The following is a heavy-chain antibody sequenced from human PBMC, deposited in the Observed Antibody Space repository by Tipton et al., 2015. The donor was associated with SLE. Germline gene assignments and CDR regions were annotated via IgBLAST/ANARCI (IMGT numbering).Heavy chain of an antibody. J-gene: IGHJ6*04. V-gene: IGHV4-31*03. CDR2: IYYSGNT. CDR1: GGSITTRSYY. CDR3: ARATDWNLSPDV. D-gene: IGHD1-7*01. Sequence: TLSLTCIVSGGSITTRSYYWGWIRQPPGKGLEWIGYIYYSGNTYYNPSLGSRLTISVDTSKDQFSLRLTSVTAADTAVYYCARATDWNLSPDVWGKGTTVTVSS.